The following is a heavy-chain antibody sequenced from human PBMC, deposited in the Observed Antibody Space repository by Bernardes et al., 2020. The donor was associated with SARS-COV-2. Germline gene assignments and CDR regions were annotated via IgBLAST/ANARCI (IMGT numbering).Heavy chain of an antibody. Sequence: SETLSLTCSVSGDSINSSSYYWGWIRQPPGKGLEWIGSIYYSGSTYYNPSLKSRVTISVDTSKNQFSLKLSSVTAADTAVYYCARQHLGGVTIFGVVTTDRYFDYWGQGTLVTVSS. D-gene: IGHD3-3*01. CDR3: ARQHLGGVTIFGVVTTDRYFDY. CDR2: IYYSGST. J-gene: IGHJ4*02. CDR1: GDSINSSSYY. V-gene: IGHV4-39*01.